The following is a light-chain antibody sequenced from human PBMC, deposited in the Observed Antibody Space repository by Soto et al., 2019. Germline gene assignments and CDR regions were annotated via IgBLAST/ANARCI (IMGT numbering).Light chain of an antibody. Sequence: EIVLTQSPGTLSLSPGERATLSCRATQSFSTTYLAWYQQKPGQAPRLLIYAGSTRATAIPDRFSGSGSGTDFTLTISRLEPEDFAVYYCQQYGSSPVTFGGGTKVDIK. J-gene: IGKJ4*01. CDR1: QSFSTTY. CDR3: QQYGSSPVT. V-gene: IGKV3-20*01. CDR2: AGS.